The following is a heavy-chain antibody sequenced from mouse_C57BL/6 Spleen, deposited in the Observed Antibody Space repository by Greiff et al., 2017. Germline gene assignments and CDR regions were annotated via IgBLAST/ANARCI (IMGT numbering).Heavy chain of an antibody. J-gene: IGHJ4*01. CDR3: ARHEDDYGSSYDYAMDY. CDR1: GYTFTEYT. D-gene: IGHD1-1*01. Sequence: VQLQQSGAELVKPGASVKLSCKASGYTFTEYTIHWVKQRSGQGLEWIGWFYPGSGSIKYNEKFKDKATLTADKSSSTVYMELSRLTSEDSAVYFCARHEDDYGSSYDYAMDYWGQGTSVTVSS. CDR2: FYPGSGSI. V-gene: IGHV1-62-2*01.